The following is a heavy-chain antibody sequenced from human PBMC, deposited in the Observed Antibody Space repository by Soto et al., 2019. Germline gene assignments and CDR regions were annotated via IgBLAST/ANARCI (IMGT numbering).Heavy chain of an antibody. CDR1: GGSISSSSYY. V-gene: IGHV4-39*01. CDR3: ARQGGYPGGSGSFGY. J-gene: IGHJ4*02. D-gene: IGHD3-10*01. Sequence: SETLSLTCTVSGGSISSSSYYWGWIRQPPGKGLERIGSIYYSGSTYYNPSLKSRVTISVDTSKNQFSLKLSSVTAADTAVYCCARQGGYPGGSGSFGYWGQGTLVTVSS. CDR2: IYYSGST.